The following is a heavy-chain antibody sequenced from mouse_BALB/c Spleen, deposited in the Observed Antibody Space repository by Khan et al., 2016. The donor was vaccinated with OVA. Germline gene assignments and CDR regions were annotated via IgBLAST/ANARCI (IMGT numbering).Heavy chain of an antibody. D-gene: IGHD1-1*02. V-gene: IGHV5-17*02. Sequence: DVQLVESGGGLVQPGGSRKLSCAASGFTFSSFGMHWVRQAPGKGLEWVAYISSGSSTIYYADTVKGRFTISRDNPKNTLFLQMTSLRSEDTAMYYCAREDYGHWYFDVWGAGTTVTVSS. CDR2: ISSGSSTI. CDR3: AREDYGHWYFDV. J-gene: IGHJ1*01. CDR1: GFTFSSFG.